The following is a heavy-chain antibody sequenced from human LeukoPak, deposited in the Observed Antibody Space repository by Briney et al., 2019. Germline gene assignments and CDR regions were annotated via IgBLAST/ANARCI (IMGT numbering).Heavy chain of an antibody. Sequence: SETLSLTCTVSGYSISSGYLWGWIRQPPGKGLEWIGSTYHGGTTYSNPSLKSRVIISEDTSTNQFSLKLSSVTAANTAVYYCARGSGDWTYYFDYWGQGTLVTVSS. J-gene: IGHJ4*02. CDR2: TYHGGTT. V-gene: IGHV4-38-2*02. CDR3: ARGSGDWTYYFDY. D-gene: IGHD2-21*02. CDR1: GYSISSGYL.